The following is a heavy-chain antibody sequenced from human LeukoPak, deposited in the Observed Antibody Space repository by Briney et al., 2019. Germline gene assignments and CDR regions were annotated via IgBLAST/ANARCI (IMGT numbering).Heavy chain of an antibody. J-gene: IGHJ2*01. CDR2: IYYSGST. Sequence: SETLSLTCSVSGGSISSGTYYWGWIRQPPGKGLEWIGSIYYSGSTNYNPSLKSRVTISVDTSKNQFSLKLSSVTAADTAVYYCARGYDGSGYYYRNWYFDLWGRGTLVTVSS. V-gene: IGHV4-39*07. CDR3: ARGYDGSGYYYRNWYFDL. D-gene: IGHD3-22*01. CDR1: GGSISSGTYY.